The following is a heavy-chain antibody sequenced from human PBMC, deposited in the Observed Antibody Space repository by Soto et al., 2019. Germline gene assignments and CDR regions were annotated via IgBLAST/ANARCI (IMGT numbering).Heavy chain of an antibody. CDR3: SRELGYCSSTSCYDWFDP. V-gene: IGHV1-8*01. D-gene: IGHD2-2*01. J-gene: IGHJ5*02. CDR2: MNPNSGNT. Sequence: ASVKVSCKASGYTFTIYYINWVRQATGQGLEWMGWMNPNSGNTGYAQKFQGRVTMTRNTSISTAYMELSSLRSEDTAVYYCSRELGYCSSTSCYDWFDPWGQGTLVTVSS. CDR1: GYTFTIYY.